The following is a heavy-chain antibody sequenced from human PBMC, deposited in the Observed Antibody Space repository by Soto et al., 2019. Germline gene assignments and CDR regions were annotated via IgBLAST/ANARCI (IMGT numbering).Heavy chain of an antibody. D-gene: IGHD1-26*01. CDR2: INHSGST. V-gene: IGHV4-34*01. CDR1: GGSFSGYY. Sequence: SETLSLTCAVYGGSFSGYYWSWIRQPPGKGLEWIGEINHSGSTNYNPSLKSRVTISVDTSKNQFSLKLSSVTAADTAVYYCASRFSGSYYYYYYGMEVWGQGTTVTVSS. J-gene: IGHJ6*02. CDR3: ASRFSGSYYYYYYGMEV.